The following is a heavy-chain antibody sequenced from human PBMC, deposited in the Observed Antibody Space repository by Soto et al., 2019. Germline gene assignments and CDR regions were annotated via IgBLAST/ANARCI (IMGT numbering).Heavy chain of an antibody. J-gene: IGHJ6*02. CDR1: GFTFSSYS. D-gene: IGHD1-26*01. Sequence: GSLRLSCAASGFTFSSYSMNWVRQAPGKGLEGVSYISSSSSTIYYADSVKGRFTISRDNAKNSLYLQMNSLRDEDTAAYYCARRSHSRPAYYYGMDVWGQGTTVTVSS. V-gene: IGHV3-48*02. CDR3: ARRSHSRPAYYYGMDV. CDR2: ISSSSSTI.